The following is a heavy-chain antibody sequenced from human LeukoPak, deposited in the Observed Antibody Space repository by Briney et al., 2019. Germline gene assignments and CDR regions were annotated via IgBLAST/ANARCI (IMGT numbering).Heavy chain of an antibody. D-gene: IGHD1-14*01. CDR3: AKRRKPDRKAGGCSRYGFDY. V-gene: IGHV1-2*02. Sequence: GASVKVSCKASGYTFAGYYMHWVRQAPGQGLEWMGWTNPNSGGTNYAQKFQGRVTMTRDTSISTAYMELSRLRSDDTAVYYCAKRRKPDRKAGGCSRYGFDYWGQGTMVTVSS. CDR1: GYTFAGYY. CDR2: TNPNSGGT. J-gene: IGHJ3*01.